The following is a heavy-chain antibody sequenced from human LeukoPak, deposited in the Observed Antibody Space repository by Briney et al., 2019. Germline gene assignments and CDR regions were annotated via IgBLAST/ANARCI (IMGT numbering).Heavy chain of an antibody. Sequence: ASVKVSCKTSRYTFTSYYMNWVRQAPGQGLEWMGMINPSGGSTSYAQEFQGRVTMTRDTSTSTVYMELNSLTSEDTALYYCARDRSPSARYFNYWGQGTLVTVSS. D-gene: IGHD2-15*01. J-gene: IGHJ4*02. V-gene: IGHV1-46*01. CDR1: RYTFTSYY. CDR3: ARDRSPSARYFNY. CDR2: INPSGGST.